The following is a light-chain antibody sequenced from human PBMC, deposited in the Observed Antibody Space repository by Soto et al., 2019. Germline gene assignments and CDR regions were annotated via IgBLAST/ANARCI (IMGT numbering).Light chain of an antibody. CDR1: QGIGDT. CDR2: DTS. CDR3: QPYNNWPLT. Sequence: EMVFTQSPATLTLSPGERATLSFRAIQGIGDTLAWYQHKSGQAPRLLIYDTSTRATGVPPRFSGSRSGAEFTLPINSLQSADFAVYYCQPYNNWPLTFGGGTKVDIK. J-gene: IGKJ4*01. V-gene: IGKV3-15*01.